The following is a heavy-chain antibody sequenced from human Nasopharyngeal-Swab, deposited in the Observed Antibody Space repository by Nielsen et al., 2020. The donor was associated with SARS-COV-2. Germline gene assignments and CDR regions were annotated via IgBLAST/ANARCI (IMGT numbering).Heavy chain of an antibody. CDR3: AKDGTGTTRKNGWFDP. CDR1: GFTVSSNY. CDR2: IYSGGST. V-gene: IGHV3-66*01. D-gene: IGHD1-1*01. Sequence: GGSLRLSCAASGFTVSSNYMSWVRQAPGKGLEWVSVIYSGGSTYYADSVKGRFTISRDNSKNTLYLQMNSLRAEDKAVYYCAKDGTGTTRKNGWFDPWGQGTLVTVSS. J-gene: IGHJ5*02.